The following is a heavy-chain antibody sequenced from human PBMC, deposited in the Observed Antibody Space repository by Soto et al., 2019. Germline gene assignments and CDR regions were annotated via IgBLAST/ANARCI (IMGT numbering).Heavy chain of an antibody. CDR1: GYTFTNYW. D-gene: IGHD3-16*01. J-gene: IGHJ4*02. CDR2: IYPGDSDT. CDR3: ARRARGNWAFDY. V-gene: IGHV5-51*03. Sequence: EVHLVQSGAEMKKPGESLKISCEGSGYTFTNYWIGWVRQMPGKVLEWMGIIYPGDSDTRYSPSFQGQVTFSAAKSTTSAYLQWSSLKASDTAIYFCARRARGNWAFDYWGQGTLVTVSS.